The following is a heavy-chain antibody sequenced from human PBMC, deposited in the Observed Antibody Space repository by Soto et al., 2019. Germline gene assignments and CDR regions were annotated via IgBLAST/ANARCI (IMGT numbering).Heavy chain of an antibody. V-gene: IGHV3-23*01. Sequence: SLRLSCAASGFTFSSYAMTWVRQAPGKGLEWVSGISGSGDSTYYAGSVKGRFTISRDQSKNTLYLQRHSLRAEDTAVYFCAKERDNGADRYFFGYWGQGPLVTVS. D-gene: IGHD2-8*01. CDR3: AKERDNGADRYFFGY. CDR2: ISGSGDST. CDR1: GFTFSSYA. J-gene: IGHJ4*02.